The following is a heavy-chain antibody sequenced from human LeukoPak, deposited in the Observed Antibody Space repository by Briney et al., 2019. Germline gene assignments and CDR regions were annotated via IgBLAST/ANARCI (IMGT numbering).Heavy chain of an antibody. CDR1: GGSISSYY. Sequence: PSETLSLTCTVSGGSISSYYWSWIRQPPGKGLEWIGYIYYSGSTNYNPSLKSRVTISVDTSKNQFSLKLSSVTAADTAVYYCARGQYDFWSGYYDYWGQGTLVTVSS. CDR3: ARGQYDFWSGYYDY. D-gene: IGHD3-3*01. J-gene: IGHJ4*02. CDR2: IYYSGST. V-gene: IGHV4-59*01.